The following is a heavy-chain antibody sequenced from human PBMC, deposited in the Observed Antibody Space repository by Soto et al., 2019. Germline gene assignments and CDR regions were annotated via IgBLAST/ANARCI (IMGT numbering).Heavy chain of an antibody. CDR1: GGTFSRYV. J-gene: IGHJ4*02. D-gene: IGHD2-2*02. CDR2: IIPILVKT. CDR3: ARIPCRSTSCYTTYFDY. V-gene: IGHV1-69*01. Sequence: QVQLEQSGAEVKKPGSSVKVSCKASGGTFSRYVINWVRQAPGQGLEWMGGIIPILVKTNYAQKFQGRVTITADESTSTVYMELSSLRSEDTAVYYCARIPCRSTSCYTTYFDYWGRGTLVTVSS.